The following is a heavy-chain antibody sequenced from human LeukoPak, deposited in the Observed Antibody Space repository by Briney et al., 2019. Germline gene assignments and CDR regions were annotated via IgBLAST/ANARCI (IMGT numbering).Heavy chain of an antibody. CDR3: AKGDILTGSYFDY. CDR1: RFTFSSYA. CDR2: IGASGGST. D-gene: IGHD3-9*01. V-gene: IGHV3-23*01. Sequence: PGESLRLSCAASRFTFSSYAMSWVRQAPGKGLEWVSAIGASGGSTYYADSVKGRFTISRDNSKNTLYLQMNSLRAENTAVYYCAKGDILTGSYFDYWGQGTLVTVSS. J-gene: IGHJ4*02.